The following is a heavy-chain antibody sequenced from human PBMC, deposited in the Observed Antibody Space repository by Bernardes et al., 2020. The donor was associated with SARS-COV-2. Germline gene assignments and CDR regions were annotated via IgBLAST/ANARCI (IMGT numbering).Heavy chain of an antibody. CDR3: ARDNLPDGWSGPGDYYGMDV. CDR1: GFTVSSNY. D-gene: IGHD3-3*01. CDR2: IYSGGST. V-gene: IGHV3-53*04. J-gene: IGHJ6*01. Sequence: GGSLRLSCAASGFTVSSNYMSWVRQAPGKGLEWVSVIYSGGSTYYADSVKGRFTISRHNSKNTLYLQMNSLRAEDTAVYYWARDNLPDGWSGPGDYYGMDVWGEGTTLTVSS.